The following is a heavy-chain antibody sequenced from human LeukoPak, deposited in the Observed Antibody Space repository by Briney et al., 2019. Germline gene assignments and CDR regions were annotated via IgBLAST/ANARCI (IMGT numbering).Heavy chain of an antibody. CDR2: ISYDGSNK. Sequence: GGSLRLSCAASGFTFSSYGMHWVRQAPGKGLEWVAVISYDGSNKYYADSVKGRFIISRDNSKNTLYLQMNSLRAEDTAVYYCAKDLLYGDYPSSGMDVWGQGTTVTVSS. V-gene: IGHV3-30*18. D-gene: IGHD4-17*01. CDR1: GFTFSSYG. J-gene: IGHJ6*02. CDR3: AKDLLYGDYPSSGMDV.